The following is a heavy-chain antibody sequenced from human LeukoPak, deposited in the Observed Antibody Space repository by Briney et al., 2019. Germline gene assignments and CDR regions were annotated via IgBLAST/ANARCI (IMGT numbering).Heavy chain of an antibody. CDR1: GGTFSSYP. Sequence: ASVKVSCKVSGGTFSSYPISWVRQAPGQGLEWMGGIIPIFGTANYAQKFQGRVTITADESTSTGYMELSSLRSEDTAVYYCASKRGYSYGLDYWGQGTLVTVSS. D-gene: IGHD5-18*01. CDR2: IIPIFGTA. V-gene: IGHV1-69*13. CDR3: ASKRGYSYGLDY. J-gene: IGHJ4*02.